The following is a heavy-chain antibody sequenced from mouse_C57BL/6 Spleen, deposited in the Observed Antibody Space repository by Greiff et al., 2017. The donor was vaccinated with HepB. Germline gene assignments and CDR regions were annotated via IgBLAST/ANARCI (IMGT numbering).Heavy chain of an antibody. J-gene: IGHJ2*01. CDR1: GYTFTSYW. CDR3: ARSMVTAYYFDY. D-gene: IGHD2-2*01. Sequence: VQLQQSGAELVRPGSSVKLSCKASGYTFTSYWMDWVKQRPGQGLEWIGNIYPSDSETHYNQKFKDKATLTVDKSSSTAYMQLSSLTSEDSAVYYCARSMVTAYYFDYWGQGTTLTVSS. CDR2: IYPSDSET. V-gene: IGHV1-61*01.